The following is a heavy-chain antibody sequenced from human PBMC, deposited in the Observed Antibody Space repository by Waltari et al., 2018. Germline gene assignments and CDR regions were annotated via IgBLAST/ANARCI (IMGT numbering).Heavy chain of an antibody. Sequence: QVQLQQWGAGLLRPSETLTLPCAAYGVPFRGYYWSWLRQSPGRGLEWIGEMNYTGSATYSPSLKSRVSMSVDTSKNQVSLRLSSVTAADTAVYYCASYDYSEFYFEYWGQGVQVTVSS. V-gene: IGHV4-34*01. J-gene: IGHJ4*02. D-gene: IGHD4-4*01. CDR1: GVPFRGYY. CDR2: MNYTGSA. CDR3: ASYDYSEFYFEY.